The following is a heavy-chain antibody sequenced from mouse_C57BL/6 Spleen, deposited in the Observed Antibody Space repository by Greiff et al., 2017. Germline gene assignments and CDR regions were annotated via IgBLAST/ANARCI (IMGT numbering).Heavy chain of an antibody. CDR2: IYPGDGDT. V-gene: IGHV1-80*01. Sequence: VQLQESGAELVKPGASVKISCKASGYAFSSYWMNWVKQRPGKGLEWIGQIYPGDGDTNYNGKFKGKATLTADKSSSTAYMQRSSLTSEDSAVYVCAREYYGSSPWFAYWGQGTLVTVSA. D-gene: IGHD1-1*01. CDR3: AREYYGSSPWFAY. CDR1: GYAFSSYW. J-gene: IGHJ3*01.